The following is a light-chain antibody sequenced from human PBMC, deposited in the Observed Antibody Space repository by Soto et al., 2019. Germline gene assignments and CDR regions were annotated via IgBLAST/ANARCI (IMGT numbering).Light chain of an antibody. CDR3: QSYDSNLSGSL. J-gene: IGLJ2*01. CDR1: SSDVGGYNY. CDR2: NYV. V-gene: IGLV2-14*01. Sequence: QSVLTQPASVSGSPGQSITISCTGTSSDVGGYNYVSWYQQHPGKAPKLLIHNYVNRPSGVPDRFSGSKSGTSASLAITGLQGEDEGDYYCQSYDSNLSGSLFGGGTKVTVL.